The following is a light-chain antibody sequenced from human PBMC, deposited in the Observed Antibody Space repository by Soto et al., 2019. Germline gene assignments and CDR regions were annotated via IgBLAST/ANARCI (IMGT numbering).Light chain of an antibody. CDR3: QHYNSYSEA. CDR1: QTISSW. V-gene: IGKV1-5*03. J-gene: IGKJ1*01. Sequence: DKQMSQSPSTLSGSKGDRVTITCRASQTISSWLAWYQQKPGKAPKLLIYKASTLKSGVPSRFSGSGSGTEFTLTISSLQPDDFATYYCQHYNSYSEASGQGTNVHIK. CDR2: KAS.